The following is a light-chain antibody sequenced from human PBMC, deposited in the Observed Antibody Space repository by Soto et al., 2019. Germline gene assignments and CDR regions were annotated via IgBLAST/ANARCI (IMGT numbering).Light chain of an antibody. CDR3: QPYSDSIT. V-gene: IGKV3-15*01. CDR2: GAT. J-gene: IGKJ5*01. CDR1: QSVSIL. Sequence: EIVLTQSPATLSVSRGERATLSCRASQSVSILLAWYKQKPGQAPRLLIHGATTRATGIPARFSGSGSGTEFTLTIRSLKPDVSATYYCQPYSDSITFGPGTRLDIK.